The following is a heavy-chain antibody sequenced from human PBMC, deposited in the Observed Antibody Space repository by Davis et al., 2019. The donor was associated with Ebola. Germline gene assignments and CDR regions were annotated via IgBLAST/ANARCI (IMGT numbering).Heavy chain of an antibody. CDR2: IIPMIDMA. CDR1: GGTFSNYA. CDR3: ARVVISDTVIAYYFDY. Sequence: KVSCKASGGTFSNYAISWVRQAPGRGLEWMGGIIPMIDMANYAQKFQGRVTITADKTTSTVYMDLRSLTSEDTAMYYCARVVISDTVIAYYFDYWGQGTLVTVSS. J-gene: IGHJ4*02. V-gene: IGHV1-69*10. D-gene: IGHD5-18*01.